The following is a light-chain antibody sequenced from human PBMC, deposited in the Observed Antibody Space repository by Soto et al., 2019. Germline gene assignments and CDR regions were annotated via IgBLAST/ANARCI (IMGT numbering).Light chain of an antibody. CDR2: DAP. Sequence: EIVLTQSPATLSLSPGERTTLSCRTSQNVSKYFAWYQQKPGRAPRLLIYDAPSTATAILARLRGSGPGTDSPLTISSPVPEAVAIDYCQKLSNWPITFGQGTRLESK. V-gene: IGKV3-11*01. CDR3: QKLSNWPIT. CDR1: QNVSKY. J-gene: IGKJ5*01.